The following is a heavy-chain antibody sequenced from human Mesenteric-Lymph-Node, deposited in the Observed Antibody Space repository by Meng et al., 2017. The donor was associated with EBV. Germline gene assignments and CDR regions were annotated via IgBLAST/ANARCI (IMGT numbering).Heavy chain of an antibody. CDR2: VYHRGSS. Sequence: QVHLQEAGQGLWKPSGTLSLTCTISGGSIASGDWWSWVRQTPGKGLEWIGQVYHRGSSSYNPSLKSRATISVDNSNNQFSLRLTSVTAADTAVYYCARGLGGSRNYYFDYWGQGTLVTVSS. D-gene: IGHD3-16*01. J-gene: IGHJ4*02. V-gene: IGHV4-4*02. CDR1: GGSIASGDW. CDR3: ARGLGGSRNYYFDY.